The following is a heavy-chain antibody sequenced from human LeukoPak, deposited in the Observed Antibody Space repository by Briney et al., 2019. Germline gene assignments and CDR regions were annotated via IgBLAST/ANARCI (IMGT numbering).Heavy chain of an antibody. CDR2: IKSKTDGGTT. J-gene: IGHJ6*04. Sequence: PGGSLRLSCAASGFTFSNAWMSWVRQAPGKGQEWVGRIKSKTDGGTTDYAAPVKGRFTISRDDSKNTLYLQMNSLKTEDTAVYYCTTGYCSSTSCYPVEYGMDVWGKGTTVTVSS. V-gene: IGHV3-15*01. D-gene: IGHD2-2*01. CDR1: GFTFSNAW. CDR3: TTGYCSSTSCYPVEYGMDV.